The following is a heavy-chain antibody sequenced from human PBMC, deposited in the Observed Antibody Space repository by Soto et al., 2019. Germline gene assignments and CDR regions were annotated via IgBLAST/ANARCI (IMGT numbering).Heavy chain of an antibody. CDR1: GYSFTSYW. CDR3: ASGDLGYYYGMDV. V-gene: IGHV5-51*01. J-gene: IGHJ6*02. Sequence: LGESLKISCKGSGYSFTSYWIGWVRQMPGKGPEWMGIIYPGDSDTRYSPSFQGQVTISADKSISTAYLQWSSLKASDTAMYYCASGDLGYYYGMDVWGQGTTVTVSS. CDR2: IYPGDSDT. D-gene: IGHD3-3*01.